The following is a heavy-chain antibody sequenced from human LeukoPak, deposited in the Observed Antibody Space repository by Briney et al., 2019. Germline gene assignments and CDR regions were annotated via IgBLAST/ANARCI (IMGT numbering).Heavy chain of an antibody. CDR3: ARDRVPPY. V-gene: IGHV3-48*01. CDR1: GFTFSSYS. J-gene: IGHJ4*02. CDR2: ISSSSSTI. D-gene: IGHD3-10*01. Sequence: PGGSLRLSCAASGFTFSSYSMNWVRQAPGKGLEWVSYISSSSSTIYYADSVKGRFTISRDNAKNSLYLQMNSLRAEDTAVYYCARDRVPPYWGQGTLVTVSS.